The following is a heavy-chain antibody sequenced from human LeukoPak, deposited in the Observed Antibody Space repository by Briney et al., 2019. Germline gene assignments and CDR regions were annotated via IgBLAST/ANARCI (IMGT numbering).Heavy chain of an antibody. V-gene: IGHV3-23*01. CDR1: GFTFSSYA. J-gene: IGHJ6*02. CDR3: AKDITMIVVVITTYPYYYGMDV. Sequence: GGSLRLSCAASGFTFSSYAMSWVRQAPGKGLEWVSAISGSGGSTYYADSVKGRFTISRDNSKNTLYLQMNSLRAEDTAVYYCAKDITMIVVVITTYPYYYGMDVWGQGTTVTVPS. D-gene: IGHD3-22*01. CDR2: ISGSGGST.